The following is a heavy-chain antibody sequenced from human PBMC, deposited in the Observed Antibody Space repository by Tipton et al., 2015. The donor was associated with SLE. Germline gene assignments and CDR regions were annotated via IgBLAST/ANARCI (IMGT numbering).Heavy chain of an antibody. CDR1: GGSISSSSYY. CDR2: IYYSGST. J-gene: IGHJ4*02. Sequence: TLSLTCTVSGGSISSSSYYWGWIRQPPGKGLEWIGSIYYSGSTYYNPSLKSRVTISVDTSKSQFSLKLSSVTATDTAVYYCARSYYYDSSGYHDYWGQGTLVTVSS. CDR3: ARSYYYDSSGYHDY. V-gene: IGHV4-39*07. D-gene: IGHD3-22*01.